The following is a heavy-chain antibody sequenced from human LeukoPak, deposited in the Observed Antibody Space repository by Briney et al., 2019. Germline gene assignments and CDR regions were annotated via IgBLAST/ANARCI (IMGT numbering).Heavy chain of an antibody. Sequence: PGGSLRLSCVASGFSFSRYDRHWVRQAPGKGLEWVAVISHDARNKIYADSVKGRLTISRDNSKNTLYLQMNSLRTEDTAVYYCARAAAETGAFRDNWFDPWGQGTLVTVSS. J-gene: IGHJ5*02. CDR3: ARAAAETGAFRDNWFDP. CDR2: ISHDARNK. CDR1: GFSFSRYD. D-gene: IGHD6-19*01. V-gene: IGHV3-30*03.